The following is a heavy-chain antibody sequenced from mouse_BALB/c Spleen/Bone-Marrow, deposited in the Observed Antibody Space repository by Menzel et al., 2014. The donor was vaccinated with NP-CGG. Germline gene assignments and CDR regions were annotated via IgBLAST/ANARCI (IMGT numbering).Heavy chain of an antibody. D-gene: IGHD2-4*01. CDR1: GFTFSNYG. J-gene: IGHJ3*01. V-gene: IGHV5-9-2*01. CDR2: ISGGGSYT. Sequence: EVQLVESGGGLVKSGGSLKLSCAASGFTFSNYGMSWVRQTPEKRLEWVATISGGGSYTFYSDSVKGRFTISRDNAKNNLYLQLSSLMSEDTALYYCARHAYYDQTEVSFVYWGQGTLVTVSA. CDR3: ARHAYYDQTEVSFVY.